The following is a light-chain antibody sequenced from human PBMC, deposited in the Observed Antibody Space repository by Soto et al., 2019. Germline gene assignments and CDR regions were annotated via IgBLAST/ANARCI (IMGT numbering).Light chain of an antibody. CDR2: WAS. CDR3: QQYYSTPDT. V-gene: IGKV4-1*01. J-gene: IGKJ2*01. Sequence: DIVMTQSPDSLAVSLGERATINCKSSQSVLYSSNNKTYLAWYQQKPGQPPKLLIYWASTRESGVPDRFSGSGSGTDFTLTISSLQAEDVAVYYSQQYYSTPDTFGQGTKLEIK. CDR1: QSVLYSSNNKTY.